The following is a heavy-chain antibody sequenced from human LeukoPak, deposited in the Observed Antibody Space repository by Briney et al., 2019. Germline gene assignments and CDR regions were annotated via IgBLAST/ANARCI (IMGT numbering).Heavy chain of an antibody. V-gene: IGHV5-51*01. CDR1: GYSFTSYW. D-gene: IGHD3-22*01. Sequence: GESLKISCKGSGYSFTSYWIGWVRQMPGKGLEWMGIIYPGDSDTRYSPSFQGQVTISADKSISTAYLQWSSLKASDTAMYYCARRTCYYDSSGYYHPYYFDYWGQGTLVTVSS. J-gene: IGHJ4*02. CDR2: IYPGDSDT. CDR3: ARRTCYYDSSGYYHPYYFDY.